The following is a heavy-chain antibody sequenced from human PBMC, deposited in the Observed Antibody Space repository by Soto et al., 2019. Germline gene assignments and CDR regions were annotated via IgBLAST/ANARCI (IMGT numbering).Heavy chain of an antibody. CDR3: ARDGYCSSTSCYTGLDY. Sequence: SETLSLTCTVSGGSISSYYWSWIRQPPGKGLEWIGYIYYSGSTNYNPSLKSRVTISVDTSKNQFSLKLSSVTAADTAVYYCARDGYCSSTSCYTGLDYWGQGTLVTVSS. J-gene: IGHJ4*02. D-gene: IGHD2-2*02. CDR1: GGSISSYY. V-gene: IGHV4-59*01. CDR2: IYYSGST.